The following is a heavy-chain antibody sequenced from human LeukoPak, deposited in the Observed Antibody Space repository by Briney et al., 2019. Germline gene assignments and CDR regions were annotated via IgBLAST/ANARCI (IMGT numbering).Heavy chain of an antibody. CDR1: GGSNSSYY. J-gene: IGHJ6*02. CDR3: ARDRADYYYGMDV. CDR2: IYYSGST. V-gene: IGHV4-59*01. Sequence: PSETLSLTCTVSGGSNSSYYWSWIRQPPGKGLERIGYIYYSGSTNYNPSLKSRVTISVDTSKNQFSLKLSSVTAADTAVYYCARDRADYYYGMDVWGQGTTVTVSS.